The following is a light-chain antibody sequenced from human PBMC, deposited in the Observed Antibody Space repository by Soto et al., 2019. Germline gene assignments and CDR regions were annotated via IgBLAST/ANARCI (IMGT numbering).Light chain of an antibody. J-gene: IGLJ3*02. CDR2: GVT. V-gene: IGLV2-14*01. CDR3: SSFTSSNTWL. CDR1: SSNVGGYNY. Sequence: QSALTQPASVSGSPGQSITMSCTGTSSNVGGYNYVSWYQQYPGKAPKLMIFGVTNRPSGVSDRFSGSKSGNTASLTISGLQAEDEADYYCSSFTSSNTWLFGGGTKLTVL.